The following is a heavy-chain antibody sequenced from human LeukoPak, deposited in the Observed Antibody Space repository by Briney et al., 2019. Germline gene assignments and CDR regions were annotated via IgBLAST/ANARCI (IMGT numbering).Heavy chain of an antibody. CDR3: ASPSKLVISRGGFDI. CDR1: GASFSDTTYY. CDR2: IYFSET. D-gene: IGHD3-22*01. V-gene: IGHV4-39*01. J-gene: IGHJ3*02. Sequence: PSETLSLTCTVSGASFSDTTYYWAWIRQPPGKGLEWIGSIYFSETKYNPSLKSRITISGDTSKNQFSLKLSPVTAADTAVYYCASPSKLVISRGGFDIWGQGTMVTVSA.